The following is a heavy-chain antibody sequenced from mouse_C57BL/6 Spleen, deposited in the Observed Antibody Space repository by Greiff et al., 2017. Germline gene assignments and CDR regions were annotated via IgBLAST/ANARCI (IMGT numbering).Heavy chain of an antibody. V-gene: IGHV1-53*01. D-gene: IGHD3-2*02. CDR1: GYTFTSYW. J-gene: IGHJ3*01. Sequence: VQLQQPGTELVKPGASVKLSCKASGYTFTSYWMHWVKQRPGQGLEWIGNIIPSNGGTNYNEKFKSKATLTVDKSSSTAYMQLSSLTSEDSAVYYCAQTAQATAWFAYWGQGTLVTVSA. CDR2: IIPSNGGT. CDR3: AQTAQATAWFAY.